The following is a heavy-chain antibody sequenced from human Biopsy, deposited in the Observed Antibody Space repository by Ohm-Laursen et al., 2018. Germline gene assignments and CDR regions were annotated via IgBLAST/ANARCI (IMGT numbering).Heavy chain of an antibody. D-gene: IGHD3-3*01. V-gene: IGHV4-59*07. CDR1: GGSIRSDY. CDR3: ARLYRLDDYWNDDPPDAFDV. J-gene: IGHJ3*01. CDR2: ISGRGAT. Sequence: SDTLSLTCTVPGGSIRSDYWSWIRQSPRKGLEWIGHISGRGATNYNPSLRGRVTISVDTSKNQFSLKLSSVTAADTAVFFCARLYRLDDYWNDDPPDAFDVWGQGTMVTVSS.